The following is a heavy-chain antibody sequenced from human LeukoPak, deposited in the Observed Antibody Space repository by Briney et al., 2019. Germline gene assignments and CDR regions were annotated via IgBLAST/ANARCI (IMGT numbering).Heavy chain of an antibody. CDR2: INPNSGGT. J-gene: IGHJ4*02. Sequence: ASVKVSCKASGYTFTGYYMHWVRQAPGQGLEWMGWINPNSGGTNYAQKFQGRVTMTRDTSISTAYMELSRLRSDDMAVYYCARDPGTYYYDSSGYYARVYYFDYWCQGTLVTVSS. D-gene: IGHD3-22*01. V-gene: IGHV1-2*02. CDR3: ARDPGTYYYDSSGYYARVYYFDY. CDR1: GYTFTGYY.